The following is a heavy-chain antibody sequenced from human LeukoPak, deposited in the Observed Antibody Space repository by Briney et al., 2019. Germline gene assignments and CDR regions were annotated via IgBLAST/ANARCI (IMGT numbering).Heavy chain of an antibody. Sequence: HPGRSLRLSCAASGFTVSSNYMSWVRQAPGKGLEWVSVIYSGGSTNYADSVKGRFTISRDNSKNTLYLQMNSLRAEDTAVYYCARNDYYDSSRPDYYFDYWGQGTLVTVSS. D-gene: IGHD3-22*01. CDR1: GFTVSSNY. CDR3: ARNDYYDSSRPDYYFDY. J-gene: IGHJ4*02. CDR2: IYSGGST. V-gene: IGHV3-53*01.